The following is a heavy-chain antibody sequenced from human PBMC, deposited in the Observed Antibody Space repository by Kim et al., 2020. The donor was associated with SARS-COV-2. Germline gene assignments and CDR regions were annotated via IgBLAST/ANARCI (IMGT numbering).Heavy chain of an antibody. CDR2: ISSSSSYI. CDR1: GFTFSSYC. CDR3: ARDGGITIFGVVTADYGMDV. D-gene: IGHD3-3*01. J-gene: IGHJ6*02. Sequence: GGSLRLSCAASGFTFSSYCMNWVRQAPGKGLEWVSSISSSSSYIYYSDSVKGRFTISRDNAKNSLYLQMNSLRAEDTAVYYCARDGGITIFGVVTADYGMDVWGQGTTVTVSS. V-gene: IGHV3-21*01.